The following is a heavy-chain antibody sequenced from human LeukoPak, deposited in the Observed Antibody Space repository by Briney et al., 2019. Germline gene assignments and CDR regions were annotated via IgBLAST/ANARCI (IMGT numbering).Heavy chain of an antibody. Sequence: GRSLRLSCAASGFTFSSYAVHWVRQAPGKGLEWVAVISYDGSNKYYADYVKGRFHISRDNSKNTLYLQMNSLRAEDTAVYYCARTYDSSGYTMYAFDIWGQGTMVTVSS. J-gene: IGHJ3*02. CDR3: ARTYDSSGYTMYAFDI. CDR1: GFTFSSYA. D-gene: IGHD3-22*01. V-gene: IGHV3-30*04. CDR2: ISYDGSNK.